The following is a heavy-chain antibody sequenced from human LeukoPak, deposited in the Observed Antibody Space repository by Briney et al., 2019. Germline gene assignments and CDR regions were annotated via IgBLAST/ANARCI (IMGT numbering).Heavy chain of an antibody. J-gene: IGHJ4*02. CDR2: INHSGST. CDR3: ARVVVPAMFDY. Sequence: SETLSLTCAVYGGSFRGYYWSWIRQPPGKGLEWIGEINHSGSTNYNPSLKSRVTISVDTSKNQFSLKLSSVTAADTAVYYCARVVVPAMFDYWGQGTLVTLSS. V-gene: IGHV4-34*01. CDR1: GGSFRGYY. D-gene: IGHD2-2*01.